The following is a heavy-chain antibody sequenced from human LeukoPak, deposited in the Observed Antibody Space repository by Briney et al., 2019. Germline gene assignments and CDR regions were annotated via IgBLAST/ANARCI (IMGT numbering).Heavy chain of an antibody. Sequence: GESLKISCKASGYSFSISWIGWERQMPGKGLEWKGPVFPGESDDRYSPSFQGQVTISADKSISAAYHQWSSLKASDTAMYYCARVAVLSFGEVIVPSYFDYCGLGTLVTVSS. D-gene: IGHD3-16*02. CDR1: GYSFSISW. J-gene: IGHJ4*02. V-gene: IGHV5-51*01. CDR2: VFPGESDD. CDR3: ARVAVLSFGEVIVPSYFDY.